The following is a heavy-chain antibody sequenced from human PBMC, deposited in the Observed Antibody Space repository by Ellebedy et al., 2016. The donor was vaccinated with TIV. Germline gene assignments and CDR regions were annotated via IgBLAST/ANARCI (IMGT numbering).Heavy chain of an antibody. CDR1: GFTFSSYA. V-gene: IGHV3-23*01. Sequence: GESLKISCSASGFTFSSYAMSWVRQAPGKGLEWVSAISGSGGSTYYADSVKGRFTISRDNSKNTLYLQMNSLRAEDTAVYYCANFPGTSHQDYWGQGTLVTVSS. D-gene: IGHD2-2*01. CDR3: ANFPGTSHQDY. CDR2: ISGSGGST. J-gene: IGHJ4*02.